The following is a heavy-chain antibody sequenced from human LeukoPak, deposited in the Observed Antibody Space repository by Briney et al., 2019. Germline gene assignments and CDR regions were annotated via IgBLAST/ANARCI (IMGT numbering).Heavy chain of an antibody. Sequence: PGGSLRLSCAASGFTFSGSAMHWVRQASGKGLEWVGRIRSKANSYATAYAASVKGRFTISRDDSKNTAYLQMNSLRAEDTAVYYCARIDGYWGQGTLVTVSS. CDR3: ARIDGY. CDR1: GFTFSGSA. V-gene: IGHV3-73*01. D-gene: IGHD5-24*01. J-gene: IGHJ4*02. CDR2: IRSKANSYAT.